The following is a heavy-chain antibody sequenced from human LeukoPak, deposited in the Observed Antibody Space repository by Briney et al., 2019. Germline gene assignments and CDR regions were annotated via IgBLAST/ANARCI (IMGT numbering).Heavy chain of an antibody. D-gene: IGHD4-17*01. CDR1: GVSISIRDYY. Sequence: SETLSLTWTVSGVSISIRDYYWSWIRQPPGKGLEWIGYIYYSGSTYYNPSLKSRVTISVDTSKNQFSLKLSSVTAADTAVYYCARGRSPKDYGTPTGFDYWGQGTLVTVSS. CDR2: IYYSGST. CDR3: ARGRSPKDYGTPTGFDY. V-gene: IGHV4-30-4*01. J-gene: IGHJ4*02.